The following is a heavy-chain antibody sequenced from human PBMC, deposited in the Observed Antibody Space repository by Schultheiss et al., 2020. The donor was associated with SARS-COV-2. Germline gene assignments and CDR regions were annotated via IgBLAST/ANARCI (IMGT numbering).Heavy chain of an antibody. CDR2: MKHDGSEK. CDR1: GFTFSNAW. Sequence: GESLKISCAASGFTFSNAWMSWVRQAPGKGLEWVANMKHDGSEKYYVDSVKGRFTISRDNSKNTLYLQMNSLRAEDTAVYYCAREGGSGSYRLYYFDYWGQGTLVTVSS. V-gene: IGHV3-7*01. J-gene: IGHJ4*02. D-gene: IGHD3-10*01. CDR3: AREGGSGSYRLYYFDY.